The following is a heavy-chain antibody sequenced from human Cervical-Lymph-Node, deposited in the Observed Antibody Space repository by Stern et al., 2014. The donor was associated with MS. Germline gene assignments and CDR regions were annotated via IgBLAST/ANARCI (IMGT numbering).Heavy chain of an antibody. Sequence: QVQLVESGAEVKKPGASVKVSCKASGYTFTSYCMHWVRQAPGQGLEWMGVINPSGGSTSYAQKFQGRVTMTRDTSTSTVYMELSSLRSGDTAVYYCARWKAVGWDPPFTYGDYYFDYWGQGTLVTVSS. CDR1: GYTFTSYC. D-gene: IGHD4-17*01. J-gene: IGHJ4*02. CDR2: INPSGGST. CDR3: ARWKAVGWDPPFTYGDYYFDY. V-gene: IGHV1-46*01.